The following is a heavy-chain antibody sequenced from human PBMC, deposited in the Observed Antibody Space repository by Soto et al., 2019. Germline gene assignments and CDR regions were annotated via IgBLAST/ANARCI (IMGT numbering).Heavy chain of an antibody. CDR2: INSDGTTT. Sequence: EVRLVESGGGLVQPGGSLRLSCAASGFTFTTRWMHWVRQVPGKGLVWVSYINSDGTTTTYADSVKGRFTIPRDNAKSTVYLQMNSLRVDDTAIYYCARDNSYSNDYWGQGTLVTVSS. CDR3: ARDNSYSNDY. D-gene: IGHD4-4*01. V-gene: IGHV3-74*01. J-gene: IGHJ4*02. CDR1: GFTFTTRW.